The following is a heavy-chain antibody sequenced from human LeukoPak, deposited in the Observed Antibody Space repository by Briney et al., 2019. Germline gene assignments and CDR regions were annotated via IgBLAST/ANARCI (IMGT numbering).Heavy chain of an antibody. CDR2: MNPNSGNT. Sequence: GASVKVSCKASGYTFTSYDINWVRQATGQGLEWMGWMNPNSGNTGYAQKFQGRVTMTRNTSISTAYMELSSLRSEDMAVYYCARDPTPTIFGVVGNNWFDPWGQGTLVTVSS. D-gene: IGHD3-3*01. CDR3: ARDPTPTIFGVVGNNWFDP. J-gene: IGHJ5*02. CDR1: GYTFTSYD. V-gene: IGHV1-8*01.